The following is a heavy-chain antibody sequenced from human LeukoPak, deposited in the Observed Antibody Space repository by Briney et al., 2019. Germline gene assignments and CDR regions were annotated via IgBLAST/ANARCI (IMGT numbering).Heavy chain of an antibody. Sequence: GGSLRLSCAASGFTFSSYAMSWVRQAPGKGLEWVSAISGSGGSTYYADSVKGRFTISRDNSKNTLYLQMNSLRAEDTAVYYCARDQRVRGGVGYYYYMDVWGKGTTVTVSS. D-gene: IGHD3-10*01. CDR3: ARDQRVRGGVGYYYYMDV. J-gene: IGHJ6*03. CDR2: ISGSGGST. CDR1: GFTFSSYA. V-gene: IGHV3-23*01.